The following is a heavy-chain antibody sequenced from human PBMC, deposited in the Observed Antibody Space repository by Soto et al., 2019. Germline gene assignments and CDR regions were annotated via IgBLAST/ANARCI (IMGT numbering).Heavy chain of an antibody. CDR3: VKDGSSGWPYFYDMDV. CDR2: INSNTGYI. Sequence: KTGGSLRLSCGASGFTFSSYTMNWGRQAPGKGLEWVSSINSNTGYIYYADSVKGRFTISRDNAKNSLYLQLNRLRAEDTAVYYCVKDGSSGWPYFYDMDVWGQGTTVTVSS. CDR1: GFTFSSYT. J-gene: IGHJ6*02. V-gene: IGHV3-21*06. D-gene: IGHD6-19*01.